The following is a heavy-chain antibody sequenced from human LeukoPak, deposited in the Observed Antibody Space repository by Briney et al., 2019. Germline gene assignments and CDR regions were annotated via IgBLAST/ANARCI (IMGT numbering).Heavy chain of an antibody. V-gene: IGHV3-48*03. D-gene: IGHD2-15*01. J-gene: IGHJ4*02. CDR1: GFTFSSVD. CDR3: GRGGS. Sequence: PGGSLRFSCAASGFTFSSVDLKWVGQAPGKGLEWVSYISSSGNTIYYADSVKGRFTISRDNAKNSLYLQMNSLRAEDTAVYYCGRGGSWGQGTLVTVSS. CDR2: ISSSGNTI.